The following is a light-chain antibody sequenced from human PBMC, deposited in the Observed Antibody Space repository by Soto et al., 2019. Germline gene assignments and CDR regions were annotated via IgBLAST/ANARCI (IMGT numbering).Light chain of an antibody. CDR1: GGHSSYA. V-gene: IGLV4-69*01. CDR3: QTWGTGPFV. J-gene: IGLJ1*01. CDR2: LNSDGSH. Sequence: QLVLTQSPSASASLGASVKLTCTLSGGHSSYAIAWHQQQPEKGPRYLMKLNSDGSHSKGDGIPDRFSGSSSGAERYLTISSLQSEDEADYYCQTWGTGPFVFGTGTKVTVL.